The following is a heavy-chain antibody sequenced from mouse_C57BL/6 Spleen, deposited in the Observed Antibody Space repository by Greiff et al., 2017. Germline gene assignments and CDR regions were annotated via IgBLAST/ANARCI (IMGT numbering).Heavy chain of an antibody. V-gene: IGHV10-3*01. Sequence: DVKLVESGGGLVQPKGSLKLSCADSGFTFNTYAMHWVRQAPGTGLSWVARIRSKSSNYATYYADSVKDRFTISRDDSQSMLYLQMNNLKTEDTAMYYCVRDSSGYGYFDYWGQGTTLTVSS. CDR2: IRSKSSNYAT. CDR1: GFTFNTYA. J-gene: IGHJ2*01. D-gene: IGHD3-2*02. CDR3: VRDSSGYGYFDY.